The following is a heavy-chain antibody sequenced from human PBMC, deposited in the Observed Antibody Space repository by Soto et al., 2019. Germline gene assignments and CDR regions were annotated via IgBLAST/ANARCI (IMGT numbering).Heavy chain of an antibody. J-gene: IGHJ6*02. CDR2: INPNSGGT. V-gene: IGHV1-2*04. CDR1: GYTFTGYY. D-gene: IGHD1-26*01. CDR3: ARDLVARSESGILYQPYYYYYGMDV. Sequence: ASVKVSCKASGYTFTGYYMHWVRQAPGQGLEWMGWINPNSGGTNYAQKFQGWVTMTRDTSISTAYMELSRLRSDDTAVYYCARDLVARSESGILYQPYYYYYGMDVWGQGTTVTVSS.